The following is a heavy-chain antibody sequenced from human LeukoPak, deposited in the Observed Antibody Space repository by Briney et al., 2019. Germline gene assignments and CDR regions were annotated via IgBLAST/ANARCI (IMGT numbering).Heavy chain of an antibody. CDR2: ISSSSSYI. D-gene: IGHD6-13*01. CDR1: GFTFSSYS. V-gene: IGHV3-21*01. Sequence: GGSLRLSCAASGFTFSSYSMNWVRQAPGKGLEWVSSISSSSSYIYYADSVKGRFTISRDNAKNSLYLQMNSLRAEDTAVYYCARGTYSSSWTIDYWGQGTLVTVSS. J-gene: IGHJ4*02. CDR3: ARGTYSSSWTIDY.